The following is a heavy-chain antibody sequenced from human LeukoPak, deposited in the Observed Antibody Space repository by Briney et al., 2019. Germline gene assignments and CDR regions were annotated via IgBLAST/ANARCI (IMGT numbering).Heavy chain of an antibody. J-gene: IGHJ4*02. CDR3: AKDLADPLAAAGFDY. CDR2: ISGSGGST. D-gene: IGHD6-13*01. CDR1: GFTFSSYA. Sequence: GGSLRLSCAASGFTFSSYAMSWVRQAPGKVLEWVSAISGSGGSTYYADSVKGRFTISRDNPKNTLYLQMNSLRAEDTAVYYCAKDLADPLAAAGFDYWGQGTLVTVSS. V-gene: IGHV3-23*01.